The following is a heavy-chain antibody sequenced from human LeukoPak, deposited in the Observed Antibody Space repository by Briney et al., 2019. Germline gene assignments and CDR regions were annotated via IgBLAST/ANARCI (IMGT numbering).Heavy chain of an antibody. D-gene: IGHD2-2*01. CDR2: ISSSGTTT. CDR3: ATYRLSYADY. CDR1: GFTFSSYE. J-gene: IGHJ4*02. V-gene: IGHV3-48*03. Sequence: PGGSLRLSCAASGFTFSSYEMNWVRQAPGKGLEWVSYISSSGTTTHYADSVKGRFTVSRDNAKSSLYLQMNSLRAEDTAVCYCATYRLSYADYWGQGTLVTVSS.